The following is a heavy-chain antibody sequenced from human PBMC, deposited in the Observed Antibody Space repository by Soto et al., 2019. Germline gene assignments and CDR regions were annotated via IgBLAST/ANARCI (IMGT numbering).Heavy chain of an antibody. CDR1: GYTFTSYA. V-gene: IGHV1-3*01. Sequence: ASVKVSCKASGYTFTSYAMHWVRQAPGQRLEWMGWINAGNGNTKYSQKFQGRVTITRDTSASTAYMELSSLRSEDTAVYYCARDAKYSSGWLLRAEYFQHWGQGTLVTVSS. D-gene: IGHD6-19*01. CDR2: INAGNGNT. CDR3: ARDAKYSSGWLLRAEYFQH. J-gene: IGHJ1*01.